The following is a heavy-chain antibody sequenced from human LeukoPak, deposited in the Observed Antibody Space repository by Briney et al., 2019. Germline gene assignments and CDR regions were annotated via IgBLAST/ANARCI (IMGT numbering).Heavy chain of an antibody. CDR3: AKDPFLSAAGRGIDY. CDR2: IRGSGDIT. J-gene: IGHJ4*02. CDR1: GFTFSIYS. Sequence: PGGSLRLSCAASGFTFSIYSMNWVRQAPGKGLEWVSAIRGSGDITDYADSVKGRFTISRDNSKNTLYLQMNSLRAADTAVYYCAKDPFLSAAGRGIDYWGQGTLVTVSS. D-gene: IGHD6-13*01. V-gene: IGHV3-23*01.